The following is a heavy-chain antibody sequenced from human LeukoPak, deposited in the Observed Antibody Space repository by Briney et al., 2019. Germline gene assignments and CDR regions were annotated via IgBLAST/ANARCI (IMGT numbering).Heavy chain of an antibody. J-gene: IGHJ4*02. Sequence: GGSLRLSCAASGFTFSSYAMSWVRQAPGKGLEWVSAISGSGGSTYYADSVKGRFTISRDNSKNTLYPRMNSLRAEDTAVYYCAKVRGSGSYYRRGYFDYWGQGTLVTVSS. D-gene: IGHD3-10*01. CDR1: GFTFSSYA. CDR2: ISGSGGST. V-gene: IGHV3-23*01. CDR3: AKVRGSGSYYRRGYFDY.